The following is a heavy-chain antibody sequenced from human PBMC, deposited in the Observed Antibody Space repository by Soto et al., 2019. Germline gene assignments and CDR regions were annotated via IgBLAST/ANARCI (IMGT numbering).Heavy chain of an antibody. CDR1: GFSFSSYW. CDR3: ARGAGSYFRRVVGAFDI. CDR2: IKQDGSEK. J-gene: IGHJ3*02. D-gene: IGHD3-10*01. Sequence: GGSLRLSCAASGFSFSSYWMTWVRQAPGKGLEWVANIKQDGSEKFYVDSVKGRFTISRDNAKNSLYLQMNSLRAEDTAVYYCARGAGSYFRRVVGAFDIWGQGTMVTVSS. V-gene: IGHV3-7*04.